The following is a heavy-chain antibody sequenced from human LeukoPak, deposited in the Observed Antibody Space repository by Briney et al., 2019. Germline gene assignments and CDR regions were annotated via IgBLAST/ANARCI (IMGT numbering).Heavy chain of an antibody. D-gene: IGHD4-23*01. CDR1: GFTFSSYA. CDR2: ISGSGGRT. CDR3: ANSYGGWYLDY. Sequence: PGGSLRLSCAASGFTFSSYAMSWVRQAPGKGLEWVSDISGSGGRTYYADSVKGRFTISRDNSKNTLYLQMNSLRAEDTAVYYCANSYGGWYLDYWGQGTLVTVSS. V-gene: IGHV3-23*01. J-gene: IGHJ4*02.